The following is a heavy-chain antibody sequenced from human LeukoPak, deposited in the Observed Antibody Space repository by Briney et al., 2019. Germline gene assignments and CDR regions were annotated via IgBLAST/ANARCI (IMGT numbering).Heavy chain of an antibody. Sequence: GGSLRLSCAASGFIFSDFSMNRVRQAPGKGLEWVSYITASSSAIYYADSVKGRFTISRDNAKNSLYLHMNSLRAEDTALYYCARPHPNYYDSSAYYSWIDFWGQGTLVTVSS. J-gene: IGHJ4*02. CDR2: ITASSSAI. V-gene: IGHV3-48*01. CDR1: GFIFSDFS. CDR3: ARPHPNYYDSSAYYSWIDF. D-gene: IGHD3-22*01.